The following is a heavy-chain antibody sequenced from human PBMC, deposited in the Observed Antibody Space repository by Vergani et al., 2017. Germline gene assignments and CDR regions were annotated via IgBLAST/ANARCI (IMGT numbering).Heavy chain of an antibody. D-gene: IGHD3-9*01. CDR1: GFTFSSYA. Sequence: EVQLLESGGGLVQPGGSLRLSCAASGFTFSSYAMSWVRKAPGKGLEWVSAISGSGGSTYYAYSVKGRFTISRDNSKNTLYLQMNSLMAEDTAVYYCAKDRTYDILTGYYRQHDAFDIWGQGTMVTVSS. CDR3: AKDRTYDILTGYYRQHDAFDI. V-gene: IGHV3-23*01. J-gene: IGHJ3*02. CDR2: ISGSGGST.